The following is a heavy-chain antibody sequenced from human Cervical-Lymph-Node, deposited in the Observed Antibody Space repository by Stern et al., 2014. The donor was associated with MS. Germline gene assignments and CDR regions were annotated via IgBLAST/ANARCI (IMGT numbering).Heavy chain of an antibody. D-gene: IGHD6-13*01. V-gene: IGHV1-18*01. Sequence: VQLVESGVEVKKPGASVKVSYKASGYTFNNYGINWVRQAPGQGLEWLGWISAYNGNTNFAQKVQDRVIMTTNTSTNTAYMELRSLRTDDTAVYYCARDYDVRLTAAGHWGQGTLVIVSS. CDR3: ARDYDVRLTAAGH. J-gene: IGHJ4*02. CDR1: GYTFNNYG. CDR2: ISAYNGNT.